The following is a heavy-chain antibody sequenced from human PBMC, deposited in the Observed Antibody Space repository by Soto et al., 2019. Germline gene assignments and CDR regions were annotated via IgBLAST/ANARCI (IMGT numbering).Heavy chain of an antibody. CDR2: INSGGSNI. D-gene: IGHD1-20*01. J-gene: IGHJ4*02. CDR3: VTYSWIDVISSGVY. CDR1: GVNLRSYW. V-gene: IGHV3-74*03. Sequence: GGSLRLSCTASGVNLRSYWMTWVRQAPGKGLVWVSPINSGGSNIKYADSVTGRFTLSRDNAMNTLYLQMDSLRVDDTAVYHCVTYSWIDVISSGVYWGQGTLVTVSS.